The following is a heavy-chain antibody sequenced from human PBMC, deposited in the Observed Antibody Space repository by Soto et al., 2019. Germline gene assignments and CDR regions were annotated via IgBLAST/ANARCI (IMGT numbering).Heavy chain of an antibody. V-gene: IGHV3-30-3*01. CDR1: GFTFSSYI. J-gene: IGHJ6*02. D-gene: IGHD4-4*01. CDR3: ARVGTTYNYYYYGMDV. CDR2: ISYDGNNK. Sequence: QVQLVESGGSVVQPGRSLRLSCAASGFTFSSYIMHWVRQAPGKGLEWVALISYDGNNKYHADSVKGRFTSSRDNSRNTLFLLLNSLRGEDTAVYYCARVGTTYNYYYYGMDVWGQGTTGTVSS.